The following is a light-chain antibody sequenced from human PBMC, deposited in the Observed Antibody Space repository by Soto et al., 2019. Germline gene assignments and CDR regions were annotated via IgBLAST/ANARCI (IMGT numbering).Light chain of an antibody. Sequence: QSVLTQPPSASGTPGRRVTISCSGGSSNIGRNYVYWFQQLPGTAPKLLIYNNNQRPSGVPDRFSGSKSGTSASLAISGLRSDDEADYYCAAWDDSLGGLFGGGTKLTVL. CDR1: SSNIGRNY. CDR3: AAWDDSLGGL. CDR2: NNN. V-gene: IGLV1-47*01. J-gene: IGLJ3*02.